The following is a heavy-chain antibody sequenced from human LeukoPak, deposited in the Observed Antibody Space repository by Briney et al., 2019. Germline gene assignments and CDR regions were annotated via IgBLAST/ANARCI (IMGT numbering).Heavy chain of an antibody. V-gene: IGHV3-30*02. CDR3: AKSLEGRSGWFGEDYDF. D-gene: IGHD6-19*01. CDR1: GFTFTTYG. CDR2: IRYDESNT. Sequence: PGGSLRLSCAASGFTFTTYGMHWVRQAPGKGLEWVAFIRYDESNTYYADSVKGRFTISRDNSRNTLYLQMNRLTPEDTAVYYCAKSLEGRSGWFGEDYDFWGQGTLVTVSS. J-gene: IGHJ4*02.